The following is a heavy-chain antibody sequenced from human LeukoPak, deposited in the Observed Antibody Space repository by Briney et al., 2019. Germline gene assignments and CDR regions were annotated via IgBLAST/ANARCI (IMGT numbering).Heavy chain of an antibody. CDR1: GYTFTSYA. Sequence: ASVKVSCKASGYTFTSYAMHWVRQAPGQRLEWMGWINAGNGNTKYSQKFQGRVTFTRDTSISTAYVELRSLTSEDTAVYYCARDYGGSSGWFDPWGQGTLVTVSS. CDR3: ARDYGGSSGWFDP. CDR2: INAGNGNT. D-gene: IGHD4-23*01. V-gene: IGHV1-3*01. J-gene: IGHJ5*02.